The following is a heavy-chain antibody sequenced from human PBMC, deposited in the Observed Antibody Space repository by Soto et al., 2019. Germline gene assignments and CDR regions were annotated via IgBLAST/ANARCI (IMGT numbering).Heavy chain of an antibody. CDR2: ISWNSGSI. D-gene: IGHD4-17*01. CDR1: GFTFDDYA. CDR3: AKDDYGDYDYYYMDV. J-gene: IGHJ6*03. Sequence: EVQLVESGGGLVQPGRSLRLSCAASGFTFDDYAMHWVRQAPGKGLEWVSGISWNSGSIGYADSVKGRFTISRDNAKNSLDLQMNSLRAEDTALYYCAKDDYGDYDYYYMDVWGKGTTVTVSS. V-gene: IGHV3-9*01.